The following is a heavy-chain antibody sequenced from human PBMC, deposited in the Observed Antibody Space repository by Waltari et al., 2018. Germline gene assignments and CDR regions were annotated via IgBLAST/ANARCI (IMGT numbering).Heavy chain of an antibody. CDR3: ARDYCDRRNCHGMDV. V-gene: IGHV3-30*04. J-gene: IGHJ6*02. D-gene: IGHD3-22*01. Sequence: QVQLVESGGGVVQPGRSLRLSCAASEFTFSSYAMHWVRQAPGKGLAWVAVISYNERNIYYVYAVRGRVTISRENSKKMLYLQMNSLRAEDTAVYYCARDYCDRRNCHGMDVWGQGTTVTVSS. CDR1: EFTFSSYA. CDR2: ISYNERNI.